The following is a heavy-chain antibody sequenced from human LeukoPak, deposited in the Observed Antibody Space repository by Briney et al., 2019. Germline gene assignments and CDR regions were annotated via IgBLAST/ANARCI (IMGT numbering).Heavy chain of an antibody. D-gene: IGHD3-16*01. J-gene: IGHJ6*02. Sequence: SETLSLTCSVSGGSFSGYYWSWIRQPAGKGLEWIGRIYTSGSTNYNPSLKSRVTMSVDTSKNQFSLKLSSVTAADTAVYYCARMGLSYYYYGMDVWGQGTTVTVSS. CDR3: ARMGLSYYYYGMDV. CDR2: IYTSGST. CDR1: GGSFSGYY. V-gene: IGHV4-4*07.